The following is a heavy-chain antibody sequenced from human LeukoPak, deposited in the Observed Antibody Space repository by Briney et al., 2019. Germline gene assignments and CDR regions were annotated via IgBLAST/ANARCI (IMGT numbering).Heavy chain of an antibody. Sequence: SETLSLTCTVSGGSISSYYWSWIRQPAGKGLEWIGRIYTSGSTNYNPSLKSRVPMSVDTSKNQFSLTLSSVTAADTAVYYCAREGIGRWLQFCDYWGQGTLVTVSS. CDR1: GGSISSYY. V-gene: IGHV4-4*07. D-gene: IGHD5-24*01. CDR3: AREGIGRWLQFCDY. J-gene: IGHJ4*02. CDR2: IYTSGST.